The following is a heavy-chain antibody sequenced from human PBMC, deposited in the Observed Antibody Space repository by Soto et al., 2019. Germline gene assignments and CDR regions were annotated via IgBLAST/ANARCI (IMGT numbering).Heavy chain of an antibody. J-gene: IGHJ4*02. CDR2: ISYDGSNK. CDR3: ARDKRDLRFLEWSYYFDY. V-gene: IGHV3-30-3*01. D-gene: IGHD3-3*01. Sequence: QVQLVEAGGGVVQPGRSLRLSCAPSGFTFSNYAMHWVRQAPGKGLEWVAVISYDGSNKYYADSMNGRLTISRDNSKNTLYLQMNSLQAEDTAVYYCARDKRDLRFLEWSYYFDYWGQGTLVTVSS. CDR1: GFTFSNYA.